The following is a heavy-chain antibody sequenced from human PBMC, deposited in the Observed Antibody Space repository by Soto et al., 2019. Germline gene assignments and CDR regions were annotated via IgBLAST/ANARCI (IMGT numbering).Heavy chain of an antibody. V-gene: IGHV1-2*04. CDR3: ASQEYSSSSILSYFDY. Sequence: ASVKVSCKASGYTFTGYYMHWVRQAPGQGLEWMGWINPNSGGTNYAQKFQGWVTMTRDTSISTAYMELSRLRSEDTAVYYCASQEYSSSSILSYFDYWGQGTLVTVSS. CDR2: INPNSGGT. J-gene: IGHJ4*02. CDR1: GYTFTGYY. D-gene: IGHD6-6*01.